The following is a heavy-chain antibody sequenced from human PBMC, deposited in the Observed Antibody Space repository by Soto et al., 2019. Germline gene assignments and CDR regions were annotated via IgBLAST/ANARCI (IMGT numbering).Heavy chain of an antibody. J-gene: IGHJ4*02. V-gene: IGHV3-30*18. CDR1: GFTFSSYG. CDR3: AKENNRDLLSY. D-gene: IGHD1-26*01. Sequence: GGSLRLSCAASGFTFSSYGMHGVRQAPGKGLEWVAVISYDGSNKYYADSVKGRFTISRDNSKNTLYLQMNSLRAEDTAVYYCAKENNRDLLSYWGQGTLVTVSS. CDR2: ISYDGSNK.